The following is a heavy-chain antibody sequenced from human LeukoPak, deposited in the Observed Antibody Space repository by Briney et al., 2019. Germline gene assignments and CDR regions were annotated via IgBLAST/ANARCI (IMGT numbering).Heavy chain of an antibody. CDR3: ARDLSEYYDNSGSSYSPFDY. CDR1: GYTFTGYY. J-gene: IGHJ4*02. D-gene: IGHD3-22*01. Sequence: ASLKVSCKASGYTFTGYYIHWVRQAPGQGLEWMGWIDPNSGGTKYAQKFQGRVTMTRDTSITTAYTELNTLRSDDTALYYCARDLSEYYDNSGSSYSPFDYWGQGTLVTVSS. V-gene: IGHV1-2*02. CDR2: IDPNSGGT.